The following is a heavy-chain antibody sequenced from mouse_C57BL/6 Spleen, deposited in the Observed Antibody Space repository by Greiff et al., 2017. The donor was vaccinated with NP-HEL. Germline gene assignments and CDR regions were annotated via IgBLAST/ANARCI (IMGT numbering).Heavy chain of an antibody. D-gene: IGHD1-1*01. J-gene: IGHJ3*01. CDR3: TRHYGSSYWFAY. V-gene: IGHV1-15*01. CDR1: GYTFTDYE. CDR2: IDPETGGT. Sequence: VQLQQSGAELVRPGASVTLSCKASGYTFTDYEMHWVKQTPVHGLEWIGAIDPETGGTAYNQKFKGKAILTADKSSSTAYMELRSLTSEDSAVYYCTRHYGSSYWFAYWGQGTLVTVSA.